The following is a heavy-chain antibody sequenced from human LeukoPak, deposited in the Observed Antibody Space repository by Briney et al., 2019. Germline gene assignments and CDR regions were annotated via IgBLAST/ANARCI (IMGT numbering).Heavy chain of an antibody. J-gene: IGHJ4*02. D-gene: IGHD3-3*01. V-gene: IGHV3-23*01. Sequence: AGGSLRLSCAASEFTFSNYAMSWVRQAPGKGLEWVSAISASGDSTYYADSVKGRFTISRDNSKNTLHLQMKSLSAADTAVYYCAQIPFRSGDYHFDYWGQGTLLTVSS. CDR1: EFTFSNYA. CDR3: AQIPFRSGDYHFDY. CDR2: ISASGDST.